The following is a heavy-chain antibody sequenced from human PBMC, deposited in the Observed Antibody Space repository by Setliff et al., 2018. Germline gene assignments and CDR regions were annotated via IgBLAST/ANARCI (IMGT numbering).Heavy chain of an antibody. CDR3: ARVAPSPPYDYVWGSPNPLGLLYYYYYMDV. CDR1: GGSVRGYY. D-gene: IGHD3-16*01. CDR2: IYTSGST. Sequence: SETLSLTCTVSGGSVRGYYWTWIRQPAGKGLEWIGHIYTSGSTNYNPSLKSRVTMSVDTSKNKFSLKLSSVTAADTAVYYCARVAPSPPYDYVWGSPNPLGLLYYYYYMDVWGKGTTVTVSS. V-gene: IGHV4-4*07. J-gene: IGHJ6*03.